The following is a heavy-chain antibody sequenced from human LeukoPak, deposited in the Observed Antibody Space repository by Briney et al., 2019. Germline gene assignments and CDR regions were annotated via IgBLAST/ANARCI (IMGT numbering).Heavy chain of an antibody. Sequence: GGSLRLSCAASGFTFSSYAMHWVRQAPGKGLEWVAVISYDGSNKYYADSVKGRFTISRDNSNNTLYLQMNSLRAEDTAVYYCARGGENFFDYWGQGILVTVSS. CDR2: ISYDGSNK. CDR3: ARGGENFFDY. CDR1: GFTFSSYA. J-gene: IGHJ4*02. V-gene: IGHV3-30-3*01.